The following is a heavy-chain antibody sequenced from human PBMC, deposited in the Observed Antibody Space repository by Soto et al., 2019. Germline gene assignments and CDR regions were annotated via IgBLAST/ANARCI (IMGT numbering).Heavy chain of an antibody. CDR3: ARHGIAAAGTFGMDV. CDR1: GYSFTSDW. Sequence: GESLKGCWKGSGYSFTSDWIGWVRQMPGKGLEWMGIIYPGDSDTRYSPSFQGQVTISADKSISTAYLQWSSLKASDTAMYYCARHGIAAAGTFGMDVWGQGTTVTVSS. V-gene: IGHV5-51*01. J-gene: IGHJ6*02. D-gene: IGHD6-13*01. CDR2: IYPGDSDT.